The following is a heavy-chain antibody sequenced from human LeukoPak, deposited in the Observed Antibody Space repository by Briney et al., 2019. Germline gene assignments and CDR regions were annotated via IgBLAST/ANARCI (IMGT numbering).Heavy chain of an antibody. D-gene: IGHD6-13*01. V-gene: IGHV3-23*01. CDR1: GFTFSSYG. CDR3: AKSWDSSSWYRGGY. J-gene: IGHJ4*02. CDR2: ISGSGGST. Sequence: GGSLRLSCAASGFTFSSYGMSWVRQAPGKGLEWVSAISGSGGSTYYADSVKGRFTISRDNSKNTLYLQMNSLRAEDTAVYYCAKSWDSSSWYRGGYWGQGTLVTVSS.